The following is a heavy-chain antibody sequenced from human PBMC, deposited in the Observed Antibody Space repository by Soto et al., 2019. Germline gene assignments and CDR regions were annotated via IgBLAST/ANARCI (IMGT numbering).Heavy chain of an antibody. CDR3: ARGYSSGWNVDY. CDR2: IIPILNIA. D-gene: IGHD6-19*01. CDR1: GGTFSSYT. J-gene: IGHJ4*02. V-gene: IGHV1-69*02. Sequence: QVQLVQSGAEVKKPGSSVKVSCKASGGTFSSYTISWVRQAPGQGLEWMGRIIPILNIANYAQKFQGRVTITADKSTSTAYMELSSLRSEDTAVYFWARGYSSGWNVDYWGQGTLVTVSS.